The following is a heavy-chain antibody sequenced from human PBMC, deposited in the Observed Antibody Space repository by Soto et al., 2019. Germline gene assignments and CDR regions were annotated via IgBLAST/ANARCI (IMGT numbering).Heavy chain of an antibody. CDR1: GFTFSSYA. Sequence: EVQLLESGGGLVQPGGSLRLSCAASGFTFSSYAMSWVRQAPGKGLEWVSAISGSGGSTYYADSVKGRFTISRDNSKNTLYLQMNSLRAEDTAVYYCAKVYDYGDYRNRFPFDYWGQRTLVTVSS. D-gene: IGHD4-17*01. CDR2: ISGSGGST. J-gene: IGHJ4*02. CDR3: AKVYDYGDYRNRFPFDY. V-gene: IGHV3-23*01.